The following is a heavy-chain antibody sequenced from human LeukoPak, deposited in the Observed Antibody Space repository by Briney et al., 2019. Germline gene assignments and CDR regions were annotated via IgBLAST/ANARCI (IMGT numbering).Heavy chain of an antibody. V-gene: IGHV4-38-2*01. D-gene: IGHD4-23*01. CDR3: ARRKGGYSYYYYYMDV. CDR2: VFHSGST. Sequence: SETLSLTCAVSGSSISSGYYWAWIRQPPGKGLEWIGSVFHSGSTYYNPSLKSRVTISVDTSKNQFSLRLSSVTAADTAVYYCARRKGGYSYYYYYMDVWGKGTTVTVSS. J-gene: IGHJ6*03. CDR1: GSSISSGYY.